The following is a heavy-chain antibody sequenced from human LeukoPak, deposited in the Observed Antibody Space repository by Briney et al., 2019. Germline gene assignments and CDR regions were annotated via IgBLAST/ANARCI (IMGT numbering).Heavy chain of an antibody. CDR3: ASTDYDSSGLTHDY. Sequence: SETLSLTCTVSGGSISSGGYYWSWIRQHPGKGLEWIGYIYYSGSTYYNPSLKSRVTISVDTSKNQFSLKPSSVTAADTAVYYCASTDYDSSGLTHDYWGQGTLVTVSS. D-gene: IGHD3-22*01. V-gene: IGHV4-31*03. CDR1: GGSISSGGYY. J-gene: IGHJ4*02. CDR2: IYYSGST.